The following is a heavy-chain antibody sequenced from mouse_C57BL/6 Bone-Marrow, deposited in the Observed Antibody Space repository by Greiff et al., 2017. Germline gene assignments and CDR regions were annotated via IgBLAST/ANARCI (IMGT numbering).Heavy chain of an antibody. CDR2: IRNKANNHAS. V-gene: IGHV6-6*01. J-gene: IGHJ2*01. D-gene: IGHD1-3*01. CDR1: GFTFSDAW. CDR3: TRYKEAYFDY. Sequence: EVKLMESGGGLVQPGGSMKLSCAASGFTFSDAWMDWVRQSPEKGLEWVAEIRNKANNHASYYAESVKGRFTISRDDSKSSVYMQINSLRAEDTGIYYCTRYKEAYFDYWGQGTTLTVSS.